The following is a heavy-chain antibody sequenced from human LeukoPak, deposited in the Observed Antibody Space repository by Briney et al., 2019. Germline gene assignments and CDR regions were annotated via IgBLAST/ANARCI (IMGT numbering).Heavy chain of an antibody. CDR1: GITFSSYA. CDR2: VSGTGENM. Sequence: PGGSLRLSCAASGITFSSYAVNWVRQAPGKGLEWVSAVSGTGENMYYTDSVKGRFTISRDNSKNTLYLQMDSLRAEDTAIYYCAKAESETYHLDAFDMWGQGTMVTVSS. V-gene: IGHV3-23*01. J-gene: IGHJ3*02. CDR3: AKAESETYHLDAFDM. D-gene: IGHD1-14*01.